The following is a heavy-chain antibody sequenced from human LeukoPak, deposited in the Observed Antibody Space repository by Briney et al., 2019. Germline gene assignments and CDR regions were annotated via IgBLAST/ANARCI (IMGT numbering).Heavy chain of an antibody. Sequence: GRCLRLSSASSGFTCSSYRRYWVSQTPGKRAECLSSISTSSGDIYYADSVKGRFTISRDNAKNSLYLQMNSLRAEDTAVYYCARSYYDFWSGYYKVSPTYYYYYYYMDVWGKGTTVTVSS. CDR1: GFTCSSYR. V-gene: IGHV3-21*01. CDR3: ARSYYDFWSGYYKVSPTYYYYYYYMDV. J-gene: IGHJ6*03. CDR2: ISTSSGDI. D-gene: IGHD3-3*01.